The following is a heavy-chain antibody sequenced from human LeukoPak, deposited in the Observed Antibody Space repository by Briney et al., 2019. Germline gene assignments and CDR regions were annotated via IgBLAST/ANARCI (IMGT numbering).Heavy chain of an antibody. J-gene: IGHJ4*02. CDR3: ARELAAAGLDY. CDR1: GHTFTSYG. Sequence: PSVKVSCKASGHTFTSYGISWVRQPPGQGIEWMGWISAYNGNTKYAQKLQGRATMTTDTSTSTAYMALRSLRSDDTAVYYCARELAAAGLDYWGQGTLVTVSS. CDR2: ISAYNGNT. D-gene: IGHD6-13*01. V-gene: IGHV1-18*01.